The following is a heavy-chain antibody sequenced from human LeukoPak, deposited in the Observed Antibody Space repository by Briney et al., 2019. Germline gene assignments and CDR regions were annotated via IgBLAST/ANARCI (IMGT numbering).Heavy chain of an antibody. J-gene: IGHJ6*02. CDR1: GYTFTSYD. Sequence: SVKVSCKASGYTFTSYDINWVRQATGQGLEWMGGIIPIFGTANYAQKFQGRVTITADESTSTAYMELSSLRSEDTAVYYCARGDYGSGSYYVEYYYYGMDVWGQGTTVTVSS. CDR2: IIPIFGTA. CDR3: ARGDYGSGSYYVEYYYYGMDV. V-gene: IGHV1-69*13. D-gene: IGHD3-10*01.